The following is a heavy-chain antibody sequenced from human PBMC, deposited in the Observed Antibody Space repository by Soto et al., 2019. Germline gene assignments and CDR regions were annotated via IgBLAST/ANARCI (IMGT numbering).Heavy chain of an antibody. V-gene: IGHV4-39*01. CDR3: ARRNTYYDILTGSTNWFDP. Sequence: SETLSLTCTVSGGSISSSSYYWGWIRQPPGKGLEWIGSIYYSGSTYYNPSLKSRVTISVDTSKNQFSLKLSSVTAAGTAVYYCARRNTYYDILTGSTNWFDPWGQGTLVTVSS. CDR1: GGSISSSSYY. CDR2: IYYSGST. D-gene: IGHD3-9*01. J-gene: IGHJ5*02.